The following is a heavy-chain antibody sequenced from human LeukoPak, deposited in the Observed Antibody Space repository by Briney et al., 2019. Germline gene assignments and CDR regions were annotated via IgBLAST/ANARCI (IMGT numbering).Heavy chain of an antibody. CDR3: AIDGGTGEYFQH. Sequence: GASVKVSCQASGGTFSSYPFNWVRQAPGQGLEWMGGIIPIFGTANFAQKSQARVTITADKSTSTAYMELSSLTSEDTAVYYCAIDGGTGEYFQHWGQGTLVTVSS. V-gene: IGHV1-69*06. CDR1: GGTFSSYP. CDR2: IIPIFGTA. J-gene: IGHJ1*01. D-gene: IGHD3-16*01.